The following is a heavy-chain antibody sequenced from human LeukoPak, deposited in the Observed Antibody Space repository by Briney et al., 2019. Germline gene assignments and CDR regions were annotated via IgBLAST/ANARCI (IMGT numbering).Heavy chain of an antibody. CDR2: IKSKTDGGTT. D-gene: IGHD3-16*02. CDR1: GFTFSNAW. CDR3: TTDYRFRGLNYFDS. V-gene: IGHV3-15*01. Sequence: GSLRLSCAASGFTFSNAWMSWVRQAPGKGLEWVGRIKSKTDGGTTDYAAPVKGRFTISRDDSKNTLYLQMNSLKTEDTAVYYCTTDYRFRGLNYFDSWGQGTLVTVSS. J-gene: IGHJ4*02.